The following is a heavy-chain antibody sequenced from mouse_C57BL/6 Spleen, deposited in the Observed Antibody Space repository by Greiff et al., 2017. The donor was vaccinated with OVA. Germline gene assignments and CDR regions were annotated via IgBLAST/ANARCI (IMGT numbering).Heavy chain of an antibody. CDR2: IYPGDGDA. J-gene: IGHJ2*01. CDR1: GYAFSSSW. CDR3: ESQTAQAQYYFDY. D-gene: IGHD3-2*02. V-gene: IGHV1-82*01. Sequence: QVQLQQSGPELVKPGASVKISCKASGYAFSSSWMNWVKQSPGTGLEWIGRIYPGDGDANYNGKFKGKATLTADKASSKAHMQLSSLTSEDSAVYFCESQTAQAQYYFDYWGQGTTLTVSS.